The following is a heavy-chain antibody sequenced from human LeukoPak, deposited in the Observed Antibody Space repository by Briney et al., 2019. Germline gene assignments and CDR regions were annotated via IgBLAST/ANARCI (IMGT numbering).Heavy chain of an antibody. D-gene: IGHD5-12*01. CDR2: INHSGST. CDR3: ARGGVATNY. J-gene: IGHJ4*02. Sequence: SETLSLTCAVYGGSFSGYYWSWIRQPPGKGLEWIGEINHSGSTNYNPSLKSRVTISVDTSKNQFPLKLSSVTAADTAVYYCARGGVATNYWGQGTLVTVSP. V-gene: IGHV4-34*01. CDR1: GGSFSGYY.